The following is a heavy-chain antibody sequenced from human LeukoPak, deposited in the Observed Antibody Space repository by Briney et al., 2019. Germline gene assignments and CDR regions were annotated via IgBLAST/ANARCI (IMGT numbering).Heavy chain of an antibody. J-gene: IGHJ4*02. CDR2: IHTNGYA. CDR1: GDSIIRSGYY. V-gene: IGHV4-39*07. CDR3: ARWIHGQAGTGDYFDD. Sequence: KPSETQSLTCTVSGDSIIRSGYYRAWIRQPPGKGLEWSGNIHTNGYADYNPSLKSRVSISMDASKSQFSLSLISVNAADAAVYFCARWIHGQAGTGDYFDDGGQGTLVTVSS. D-gene: IGHD1-1*01.